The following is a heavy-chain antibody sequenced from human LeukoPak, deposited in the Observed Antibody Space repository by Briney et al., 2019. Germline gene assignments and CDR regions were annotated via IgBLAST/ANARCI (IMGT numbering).Heavy chain of an antibody. J-gene: IGHJ3*02. V-gene: IGHV5-51*01. Sequence: EXXKISCKGSGYSFTSYWIGWVRQMPGKGLEWMGTIYPGDSDTRYSPSFQGEVTISADNSISTAYLQWTTLKTSDTAMYYCARRDYYDSRDIGGQGTMVTVSS. CDR3: ARRDYYDSRDI. CDR1: GYSFTSYW. CDR2: IYPGDSDT. D-gene: IGHD3-22*01.